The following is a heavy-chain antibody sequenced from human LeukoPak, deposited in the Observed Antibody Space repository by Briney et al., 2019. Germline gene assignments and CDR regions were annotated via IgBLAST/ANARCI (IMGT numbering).Heavy chain of an antibody. J-gene: IGHJ4*02. Sequence: GGSLRLSCAASGFTVSSNYMSWVRQAPGKGLEWVSVIYSGGSTYYEDSVKGRFTISRDNSKNTLYLQMNSLRADDTAVYYCARVRDGDYYDYWGQGTQVTVSS. CDR2: IYSGGST. V-gene: IGHV3-66*01. CDR1: GFTVSSNY. D-gene: IGHD4-17*01. CDR3: ARVRDGDYYDY.